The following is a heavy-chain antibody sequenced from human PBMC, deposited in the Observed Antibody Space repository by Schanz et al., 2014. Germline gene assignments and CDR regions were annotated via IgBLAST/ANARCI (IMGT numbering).Heavy chain of an antibody. D-gene: IGHD6-13*01. Sequence: QVQLVESGGGLVKPGGSLRLSCAASGFTFSDYYMSWIRQAPGKGLEWLSYISGTTTYTNYADSVKGRFTISRDNAKNSLYLQMNSLRAEDTAVYYCAREQIMAAAGLVDYWGHGTLVTVSS. CDR2: ISGTTTYT. V-gene: IGHV3-11*05. CDR3: AREQIMAAAGLVDY. CDR1: GFTFSDYY. J-gene: IGHJ4*01.